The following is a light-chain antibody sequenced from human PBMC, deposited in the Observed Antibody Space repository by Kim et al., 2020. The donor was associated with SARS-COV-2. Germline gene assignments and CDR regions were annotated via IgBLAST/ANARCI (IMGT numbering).Light chain of an antibody. Sequence: QSALTQPPSASGSPGQSITISCTGTSTDIGGFDYVSWYQQHPGTAPKLIIYGVYQRSSGVPYRFSGSKSGNTASLTVSGLLDEDEADYYCCSYAGRNNYVFGSGTKVTVL. CDR2: GVY. V-gene: IGLV2-8*01. J-gene: IGLJ1*01. CDR3: CSYAGRNNYV. CDR1: STDIGGFDY.